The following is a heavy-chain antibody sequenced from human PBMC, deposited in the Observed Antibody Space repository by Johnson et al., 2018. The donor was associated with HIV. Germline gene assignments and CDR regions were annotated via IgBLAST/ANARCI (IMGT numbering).Heavy chain of an antibody. V-gene: IGHV3-11*04. CDR1: GFTFSDYN. CDR2: ISRSGTTI. Sequence: QVQLVESGGGLVQPGGSLRLSCATSGFTFSDYNMNWIRQAPGKGLEWISYISRSGTTIYYADSVKGRFTISRDNAKSSLSLQMNSLRAEDTAVYYCASWSWGLRWSGFDIWGQGTMVTVSS. CDR3: ASWSWGLRWSGFDI. D-gene: IGHD4-23*01. J-gene: IGHJ3*02.